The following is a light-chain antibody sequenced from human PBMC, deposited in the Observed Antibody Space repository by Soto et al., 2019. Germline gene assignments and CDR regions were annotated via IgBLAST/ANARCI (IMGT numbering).Light chain of an antibody. CDR1: QSISAKH. Sequence: EIVLTQSPGLLSSSPGETAVLSCRASQSISAKHLAWYQLRPGQSPRLLIYGASSRATGIPDRFSGTGSGTDFTLTISRLEPEDFAVDYCQQHGSSPYTFGQGTKLEIK. J-gene: IGKJ2*01. CDR3: QQHGSSPYT. V-gene: IGKV3-20*01. CDR2: GAS.